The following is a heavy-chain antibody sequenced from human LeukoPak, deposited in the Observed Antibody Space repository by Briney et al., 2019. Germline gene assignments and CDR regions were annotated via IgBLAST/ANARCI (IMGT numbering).Heavy chain of an antibody. J-gene: IGHJ4*02. CDR2: IFPGDSGT. Sequence: GESLKISCKGSGYSFTSYWIGWVRQVPGKGLEWMGIIFPGDSGTRYSPSFQGQVTFSVDKSISTAYLQWSSLTASDTAMYYCARQETLTPNHFDYWGQGTLVTVSS. CDR3: ARQETLTPNHFDY. V-gene: IGHV5-51*01. D-gene: IGHD2-8*01. CDR1: GYSFTSYW.